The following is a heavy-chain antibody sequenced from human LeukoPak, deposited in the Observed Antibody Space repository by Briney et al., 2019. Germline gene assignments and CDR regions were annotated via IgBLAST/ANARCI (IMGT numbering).Heavy chain of an antibody. CDR3: ARGGGNEVSAGDY. J-gene: IGHJ4*02. CDR2: IYYSGST. CDR1: GGSISSYY. D-gene: IGHD4-23*01. Sequence: PSETLSLTCTVSGGSISSYYWSWIRQPPGKGLEWIGYIYYSGSTNYNPSLKSRVTISVDTSKNQFSLKLSSVTAADTAVYYCARGGGNEVSAGDYWGQGTLVTVSS. V-gene: IGHV4-59*01.